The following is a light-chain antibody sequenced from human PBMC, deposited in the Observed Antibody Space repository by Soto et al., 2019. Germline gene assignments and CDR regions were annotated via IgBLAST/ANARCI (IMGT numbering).Light chain of an antibody. J-gene: IGKJ1*01. Sequence: DVVMTQSPISLPVTLGQPASISCKSSQSLVFSDGNAYLNWFQQRPGQSPRRLIYRASNRDSGVPDRFSGSWAGTDFTLQINGVEAEDVGVYYCMQATHWPPTFGRGARVEIK. CDR2: RAS. CDR1: QSLVFSDGNAY. V-gene: IGKV2-30*01. CDR3: MQATHWPPT.